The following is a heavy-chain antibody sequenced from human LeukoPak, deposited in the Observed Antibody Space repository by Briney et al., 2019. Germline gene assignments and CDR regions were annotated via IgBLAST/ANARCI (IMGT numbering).Heavy chain of an antibody. CDR2: TYTGGST. V-gene: IGHV3-66*01. J-gene: IGHJ4*02. CDR1: GFSVISSY. Sequence: PGGSLRLSCAVSGFSVISSYMSWVRQAPGEGLEWVSVTYTGGSTYYAGFVKGRFTISRDNSENTLYLQMNSLRAEDTAVYYCTRDRGAGAGTIDYWGQGTLVTVSS. CDR3: TRDRGAGAGTIDY. D-gene: IGHD6-13*01.